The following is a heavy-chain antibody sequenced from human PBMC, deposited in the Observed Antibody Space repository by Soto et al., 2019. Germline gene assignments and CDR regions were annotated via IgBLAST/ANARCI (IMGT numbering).Heavy chain of an antibody. CDR3: AIHRENYYYYGMDV. J-gene: IGHJ6*02. CDR1: GWSFSDYY. D-gene: IGHD3-10*01. V-gene: IGHV4-34*01. CDR2: INHTGGT. Sequence: SETLSLTCAVYGWSFSDYYWCWIRQPPGKGLEWIGEINHTGGTNYHPSLKSRVTISVDTSKKQLSLKLSSVTAADTAVYYCAIHRENYYYYGMDVWGQGTTVTVSS.